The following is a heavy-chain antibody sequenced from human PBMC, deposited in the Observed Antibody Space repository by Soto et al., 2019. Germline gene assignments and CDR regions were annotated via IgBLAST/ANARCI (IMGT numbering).Heavy chain of an antibody. Sequence: SETLSLTCTVSGGSISSGGYYWSWIRQHPGKGLEWIGYIYYSGSTYYNPSLKSRVTISVDTSKNQFSLKLSSVTAADTAVYYCARGSSLQGPLVKWNWLFDYWGRGTLVTVSS. CDR2: IYYSGST. D-gene: IGHD1-7*01. CDR3: ARGSSLQGPLVKWNWLFDY. V-gene: IGHV4-31*03. J-gene: IGHJ4*02. CDR1: GGSISSGGYY.